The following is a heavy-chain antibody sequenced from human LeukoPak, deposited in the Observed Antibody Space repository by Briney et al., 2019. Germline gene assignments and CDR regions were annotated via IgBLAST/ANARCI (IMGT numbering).Heavy chain of an antibody. J-gene: IGHJ3*02. CDR3: ARAGRYSYDSSGYYYDAFDI. CDR2: IKQDGSGK. CDR1: GFTFSSYW. Sequence: GGSLRLSCAASGFTFSSYWMSWVRQAPGKGLERVANIKQDGSGKYYVDSVKGRFTISRDNAKNSLYLQMNSLRAEDTAVYYCARAGRYSYDSSGYYYDAFDIWGQGTMVTVSS. V-gene: IGHV3-7*01. D-gene: IGHD3-22*01.